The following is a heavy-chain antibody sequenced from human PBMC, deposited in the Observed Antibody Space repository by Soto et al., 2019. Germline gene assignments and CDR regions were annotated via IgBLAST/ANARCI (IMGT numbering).Heavy chain of an antibody. J-gene: IGHJ6*02. Sequence: GGSLRLSCAASGFTFSSYAMSWVRQAPGKGLEWVSAISGSGGSTYYADSVKGRFTISRDNSKNTLYLQMNSLRAEDTAVYYCAKLMTAVAENYYYGMDVWGQGTTVTVSS. CDR1: GFTFSSYA. CDR3: AKLMTAVAENYYYGMDV. V-gene: IGHV3-23*01. D-gene: IGHD6-19*01. CDR2: ISGSGGST.